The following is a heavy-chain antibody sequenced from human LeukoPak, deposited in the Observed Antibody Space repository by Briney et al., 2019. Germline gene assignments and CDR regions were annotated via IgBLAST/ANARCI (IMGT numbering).Heavy chain of an antibody. J-gene: IGHJ4*02. CDR3: TKNVPGRAIDY. V-gene: IGHV3-23*01. Sequence: GGSLRLSCVASGFTFSSYAMSWVRQAPGKGLEWVSTIGTGYDTYYTDSVKGQFTISRDNSKNTLSLQMSSLRAEDTAAYYCTKNVPGRAIDYWGQGTLVTVSS. D-gene: IGHD2-15*01. CDR2: IGTGYDT. CDR1: GFTFSSYA.